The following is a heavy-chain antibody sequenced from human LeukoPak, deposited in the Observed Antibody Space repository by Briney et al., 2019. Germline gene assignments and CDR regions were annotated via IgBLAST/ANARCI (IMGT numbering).Heavy chain of an antibody. V-gene: IGHV3-53*01. D-gene: IGHD2-15*01. Sequence: GGSLRLSCAASGFTVSSNHMSWVRQAPGKGLEWVSVIYSGGTTYYADSVKGRFTISRDNSKNTLYLQMNSLRVEDTAAYYCARGFCSGGSCYPFYFDYWGQGTLVTVSS. CDR2: IYSGGTT. J-gene: IGHJ4*02. CDR3: ARGFCSGGSCYPFYFDY. CDR1: GFTVSSNH.